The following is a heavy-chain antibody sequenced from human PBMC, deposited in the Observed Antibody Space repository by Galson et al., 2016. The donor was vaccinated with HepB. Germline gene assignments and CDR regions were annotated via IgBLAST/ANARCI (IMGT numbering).Heavy chain of an antibody. D-gene: IGHD3-10*01. CDR1: GFTFNKYN. Sequence: SCAASGFTFNKYNMNWVRQAPGQGLEWMGWISAYNGNTEYAQDVQDRVTMSTDASTSTAYMELRSLRSDDTALYYCARDSWFYGSGNYYPFDYWGQGTLITVSS. CDR2: ISAYNGNT. V-gene: IGHV1-18*01. J-gene: IGHJ4*02. CDR3: ARDSWFYGSGNYYPFDY.